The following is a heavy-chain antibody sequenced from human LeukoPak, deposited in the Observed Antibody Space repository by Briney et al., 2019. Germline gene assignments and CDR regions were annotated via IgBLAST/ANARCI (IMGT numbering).Heavy chain of an antibody. CDR3: ARDAYDFWSGPKPLYYYMDV. CDR1: GFTFSSYS. J-gene: IGHJ6*03. D-gene: IGHD3-3*01. CDR2: ISSSSSYI. Sequence: SGGSLRLSCAASGFTFSSYSMNWVRQAPGKGLEWVSSISSSSSYIYYADSVKGRFTISRDNAKNSLYLQMNSLRAEDTAVYYCARDAYDFWSGPKPLYYYMDVWGKGTTVTVSS. V-gene: IGHV3-21*01.